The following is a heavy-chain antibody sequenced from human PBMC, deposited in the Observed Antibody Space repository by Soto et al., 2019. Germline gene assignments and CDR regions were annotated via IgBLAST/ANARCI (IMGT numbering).Heavy chain of an antibody. V-gene: IGHV4-39*01. CDR3: ATREDDFCSGDAWFDS. CDR1: GGSISSSSYY. CDR2: IYYSGST. J-gene: IGHJ5*01. D-gene: IGHD3-3*01. Sequence: QLQLQESGPGLVKPSETLSLTCTVSGGSISSSSYYWGWIRQPPGMGLEWIGSIYYSGSTYYNPSLKRRVTISVDTSKIQCPLKLSSVTAADTAAYYCATREDDFCSGDAWFDSWGQGTLVTVSS.